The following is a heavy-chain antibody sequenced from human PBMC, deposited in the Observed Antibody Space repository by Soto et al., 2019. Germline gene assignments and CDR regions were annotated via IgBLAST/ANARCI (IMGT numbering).Heavy chain of an antibody. CDR3: ARDRGRLQFDY. CDR2: IKEDGSEK. J-gene: IGHJ4*02. D-gene: IGHD1-26*01. V-gene: IGHV3-7*01. Sequence: HPGGSLRLSCSASGFTFSTYWMIWVRQTPGKGLGWVASIKEDGSEKYYVDSVKGRFTISRDNAKNSLFPQLNSLRGEDTAIYYCARDRGRLQFDYWGQGILVTVS. CDR1: GFTFSTYW.